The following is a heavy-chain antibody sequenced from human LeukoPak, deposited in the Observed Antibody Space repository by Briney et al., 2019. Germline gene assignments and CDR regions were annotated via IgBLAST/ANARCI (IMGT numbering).Heavy chain of an antibody. CDR2: IIPIFGTA. Sequence: ASVKVSCKASGGTFSSYAISWVRQAPGQGLEWMGGIIPIFGTANYAQKFQERVTITRDMSTSTAYMELSSLRSEDTAVYYCAAGWVCSGGSCYYYFDYWGQGTLVTVSS. D-gene: IGHD2-15*01. V-gene: IGHV1-69*05. CDR3: AAGWVCSGGSCYYYFDY. CDR1: GGTFSSYA. J-gene: IGHJ4*02.